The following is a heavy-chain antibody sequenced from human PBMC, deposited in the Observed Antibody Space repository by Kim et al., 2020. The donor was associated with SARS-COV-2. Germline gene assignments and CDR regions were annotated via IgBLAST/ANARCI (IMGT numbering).Heavy chain of an antibody. CDR1: GYTFTGYY. J-gene: IGHJ6*02. Sequence: ASVKVSCKASGYTFTGYYMHWVRQAPGQGLEWMGWINPNSGGTNYAQKFQGRVTMTRDTSISTAYMELSRLRSDDTAVYYCARGVLRAGLTIAAASGYYGMDVWGQGTTVTVSS. CDR2: INPNSGGT. CDR3: ARGVLRAGLTIAAASGYYGMDV. D-gene: IGHD6-13*01. V-gene: IGHV1-2*02.